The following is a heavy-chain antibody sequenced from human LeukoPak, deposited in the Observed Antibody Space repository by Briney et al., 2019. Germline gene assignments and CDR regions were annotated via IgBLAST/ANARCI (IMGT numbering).Heavy chain of an antibody. V-gene: IGHV1-2*02. CDR2: INPNSGGT. Sequence: GASVKVSCKASGYTFTGYYMHWVRQAPGQGLEWMGWINPNSGGTNYAQKFQGRVTMTRDTSISTAYMELSSPRSEDTAVYYCARDPSPDSSGYYPDDYWGQGTLVTVSS. CDR3: ARDPSPDSSGYYPDDY. J-gene: IGHJ4*02. CDR1: GYTFTGYY. D-gene: IGHD3-22*01.